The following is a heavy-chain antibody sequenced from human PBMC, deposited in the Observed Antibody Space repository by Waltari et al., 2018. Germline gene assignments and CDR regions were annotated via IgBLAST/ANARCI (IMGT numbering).Heavy chain of an antibody. Sequence: QVQLVQSGAEVKKPGSSVKFSCKASGGTFSSYAISCVLQAPGQGLEWMGGIIPSFGTANYAQKFQGRVTITADESTSTAYMELRSLRSEDTAVYYCARSQGGSYYYGMDVWGQGTTVTVSS. D-gene: IGHD2-15*01. CDR1: GGTFSSYA. J-gene: IGHJ6*02. CDR3: ARSQGGSYYYGMDV. V-gene: IGHV1-69*01. CDR2: IIPSFGTA.